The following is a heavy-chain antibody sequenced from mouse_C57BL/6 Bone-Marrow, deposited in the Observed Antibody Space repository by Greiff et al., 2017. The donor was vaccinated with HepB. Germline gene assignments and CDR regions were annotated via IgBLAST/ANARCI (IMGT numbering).Heavy chain of an antibody. CDR3: ASQGIYYDYYWYFDV. Sequence: QVQLQPGTELVKPGASVKLSCKASGYTFTSYWMHWVKQRPGQGLEWIGNINPSNGGTNYNEKFKSKATLTVDKSSSTAYMQLSSLTSEDSAVYYCASQGIYYDYYWYFDVWGTGTTVTVSS. J-gene: IGHJ1*03. D-gene: IGHD2-4*01. CDR2: INPSNGGT. CDR1: GYTFTSYW. V-gene: IGHV1-53*01.